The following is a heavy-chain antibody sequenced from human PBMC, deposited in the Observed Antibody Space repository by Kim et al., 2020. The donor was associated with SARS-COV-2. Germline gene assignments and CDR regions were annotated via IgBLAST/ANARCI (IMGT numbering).Heavy chain of an antibody. D-gene: IGHD3-16*01. CDR1: GASVSSSDYL. J-gene: IGHJ4*02. CDR3: ARGPIMTTDY. CDR2: IYHTGGT. Sequence: SETLSLTCTVSGASVSSSDYLWGWIRQPPGQGLEWIGDIYHTGGTIYNPSLKSRVSISVDTSKNQFSLNLNSVTAADTAMYYCARGPIMTTDYWGKGTLVTVSS. V-gene: IGHV4-61*08.